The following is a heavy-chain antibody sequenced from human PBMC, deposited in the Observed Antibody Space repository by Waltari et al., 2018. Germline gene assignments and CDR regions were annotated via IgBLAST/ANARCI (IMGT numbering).Heavy chain of an antibody. CDR2: INHSGST. CDR1: GGSFSGYY. D-gene: IGHD3-10*01. CDR3: ARLSRGGDFDY. J-gene: IGHJ4*02. Sequence: QVQLQQWGAGLLKPSETLSLTCAVYGGSFSGYYWSWIRQPPGKGLEWIGEINHSGSTYYNRSLKSRVTISVDTSKNQFSLKLSSGTAADTAVYYCARLSRGGDFDYWGQGTLVTVSS. V-gene: IGHV4-34*01.